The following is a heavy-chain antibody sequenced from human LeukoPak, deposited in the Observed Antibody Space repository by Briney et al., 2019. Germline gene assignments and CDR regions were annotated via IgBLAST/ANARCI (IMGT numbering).Heavy chain of an antibody. J-gene: IGHJ3*02. CDR3: ARVGPPVEMATIYAFDI. CDR2: ISSSSSYT. D-gene: IGHD5-24*01. V-gene: IGHV3-11*05. CDR1: GFTFSDYY. Sequence: GGSLRLSCAASGFTFSDYYMSWIRQAPGKGLEWVSYISSSSSYTNYADSVKGRFTISRDNAKNSLYLQMNSLRAEDTAVYYCARVGPPVEMATIYAFDIWGQRTMVTVSS.